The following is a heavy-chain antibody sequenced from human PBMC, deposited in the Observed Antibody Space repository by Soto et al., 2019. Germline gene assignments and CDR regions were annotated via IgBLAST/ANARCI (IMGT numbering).Heavy chain of an antibody. Sequence: PGGSLRLSCAASVFTFDDYAMHWVRQAPGKGLEWVSGISWNSGSIGYADSVKGRFTISRDNAKNSLYLQMNSLRAEDTALYYCAKESVVPAAMGTYYYYMDVWGKGTTVTVSS. CDR3: AKESVVPAAMGTYYYYMDV. V-gene: IGHV3-9*01. CDR2: ISWNSGSI. CDR1: VFTFDDYA. J-gene: IGHJ6*03. D-gene: IGHD2-2*01.